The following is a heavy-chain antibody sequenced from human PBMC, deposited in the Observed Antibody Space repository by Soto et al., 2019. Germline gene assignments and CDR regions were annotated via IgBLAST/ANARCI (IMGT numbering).Heavy chain of an antibody. V-gene: IGHV3-23*01. D-gene: IGHD5-18*01. CDR2: ISGNGDKT. J-gene: IGHJ6*02. CDR3: AKDPGYTYGQGLDV. Sequence: EVQLLESGGDLVQPGGSLRLSCAPSGFTFSTYAMNWVRQAPGKGLEWVSGISGNGDKTYYADSVKGRFTISRDNSTNMLYLQMNTMRAEDTAVYYCAKDPGYTYGQGLDVWGQGTTVTVSS. CDR1: GFTFSTYA.